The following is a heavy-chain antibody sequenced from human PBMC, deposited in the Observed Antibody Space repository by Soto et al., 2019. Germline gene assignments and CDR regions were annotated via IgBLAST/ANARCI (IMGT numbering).Heavy chain of an antibody. Sequence: GESLKISCKGVGYKFGSAWIGWLRQMPGKGLEWMGIIKPGTSDIRYSPSCRGHIAISADEAVSTACLQWSSLKASDTAMYYCARQLSHICDSWGQRNRVTVYS. CDR2: IKPGTSDI. D-gene: IGHD3-3*02. J-gene: IGHJ5*01. CDR1: GYKFGSAW. V-gene: IGHV5-51*01. CDR3: ARQLSHICDS.